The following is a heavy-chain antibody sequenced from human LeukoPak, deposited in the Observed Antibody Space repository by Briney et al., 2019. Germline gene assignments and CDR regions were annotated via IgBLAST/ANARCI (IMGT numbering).Heavy chain of an antibody. D-gene: IGHD3/OR15-3a*01. CDR2: IYYSGIS. CDR1: GGSISNYY. J-gene: IGHJ3*02. V-gene: IGHV4-59*01. CDR3: ARAKAVDFCCAFDI. Sequence: SETLSLTCSVSGGSISNYYWSWLRQPPGKGLEWIGYIYYSGISNYNPSLKSRVTISVDTSKNQFSLKLRSVTAADTAVYYCARAKAVDFCCAFDIGGQGTMVTVSS.